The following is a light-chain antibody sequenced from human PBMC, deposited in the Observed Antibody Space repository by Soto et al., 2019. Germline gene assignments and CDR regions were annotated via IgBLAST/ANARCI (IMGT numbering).Light chain of an antibody. V-gene: IGKV3-20*01. Sequence: EIVLTQSPGTLSLSPGERATLSCRASQSVGSSYLAWYQQKPGQAPRLLIYGASSRATGIPDRFSGSGSGTDFTLTISRLEPEDFAVYYCQQHGSSPWMFGQGTKVDIK. J-gene: IGKJ1*01. CDR2: GAS. CDR3: QQHGSSPWM. CDR1: QSVGSSY.